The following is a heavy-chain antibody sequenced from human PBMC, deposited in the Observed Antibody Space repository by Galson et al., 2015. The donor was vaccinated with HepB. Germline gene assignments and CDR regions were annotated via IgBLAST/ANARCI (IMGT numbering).Heavy chain of an antibody. J-gene: IGHJ3*02. D-gene: IGHD3-10*02. CDR2: IYAGVST. V-gene: IGHV4-4*07. Sequence: LSLTCTVSGGSISNYYWSWIRQPAGKGLEWVGRIYAGVSTNYNPSLKSRVTMSVDTSKNQFSLKLSSVTAADTAVYYCAREHKDDDYYVGAFGIWGQGTMVSVSS. CDR1: GGSISNYY. CDR3: AREHKDDDYYVGAFGI.